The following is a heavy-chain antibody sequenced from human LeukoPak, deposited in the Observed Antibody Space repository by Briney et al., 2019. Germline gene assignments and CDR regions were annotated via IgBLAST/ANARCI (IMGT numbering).Heavy chain of an antibody. J-gene: IGHJ4*02. V-gene: IGHV1-18*01. Sequence: ASVKVSCKASGYTFTSYGISWVRQAPGQGLEWMGWISAYNGNTNYAQKLQGRVTMTTDTSTSTAYMELRSLRSDDTAVYYCARDSDIVVVPAAVYSYGLFDYWGQGTLVTVSS. CDR2: ISAYNGNT. CDR3: ARDSDIVVVPAAVYSYGLFDY. D-gene: IGHD2-2*01. CDR1: GYTFTSYG.